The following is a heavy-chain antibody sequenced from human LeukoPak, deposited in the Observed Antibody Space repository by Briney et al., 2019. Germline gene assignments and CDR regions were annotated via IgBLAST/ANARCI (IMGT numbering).Heavy chain of an antibody. CDR3: ARHLGNVRWGVNPRWFDP. CDR1: AGSISNYF. J-gene: IGHJ5*02. Sequence: SETLSPTCIVSAGSISNYFWTWIRQPPGKGLEWMGYIYYSGRTNYNPSLKSPVTISVDTSKNQFSLKLTSVTPADTAEYYCARHLGNVRWGVNPRWFDPWGEGTLVTVPS. CDR2: IYYSGRT. V-gene: IGHV4-59*01. D-gene: IGHD4-23*01.